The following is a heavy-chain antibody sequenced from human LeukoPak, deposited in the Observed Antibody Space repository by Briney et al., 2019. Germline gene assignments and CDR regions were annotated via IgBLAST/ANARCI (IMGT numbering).Heavy chain of an antibody. CDR2: ISSSSSYI. CDR3: ARDAPWGYGDYYYGMDV. J-gene: IGHJ6*02. Sequence: GGSLRLSCAASGFSFSTSWMNWVRQAPGKGLEWVSSISSSSSYIYYADSVKGRFTISRDNAKNSLYLQMNSLRAEDTAVYYCARDAPWGYGDYYYGMDVWGQGTTVTVSS. V-gene: IGHV3-21*01. D-gene: IGHD4-17*01. CDR1: GFSFSTSW.